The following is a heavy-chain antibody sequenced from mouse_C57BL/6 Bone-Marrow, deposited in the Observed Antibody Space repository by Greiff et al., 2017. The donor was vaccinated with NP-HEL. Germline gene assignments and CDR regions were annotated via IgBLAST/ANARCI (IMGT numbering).Heavy chain of an antibody. CDR2: ITHSGET. D-gene: IGHD3-2*02. Sequence: KLQESGPGLVKPSQSLFLTCSITGFPITSGYYWIWIRQSPGKPLEWMGYITHSGETFYNPSLQSPISITRETSKNQIFLQLNTVTTENTAMYYYAGDNSGYGDFDYWGQGTTITVSS. CDR3: AGDNSGYGDFDY. CDR1: GFPITSGYY. J-gene: IGHJ2*01. V-gene: IGHV12-3*01.